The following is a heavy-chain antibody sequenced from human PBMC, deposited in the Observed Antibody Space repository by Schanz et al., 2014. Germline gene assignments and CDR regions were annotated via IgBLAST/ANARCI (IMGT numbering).Heavy chain of an antibody. CDR2: ISGSGGST. Sequence: EVQLLDSGGGLVQPGGSLRLSCAASGFTFSTYAMSWVRQAPGKGLEWVSAISGSGGSTYYADSVEGRFTISRDNSRNTLYLQMNSLRAEDTAVYYCAKGMGYCSGGTCYDYYYYGLDVWGQGTTVTVSS. V-gene: IGHV3-23*01. D-gene: IGHD2-15*01. CDR1: GFTFSTYA. CDR3: AKGMGYCSGGTCYDYYYYGLDV. J-gene: IGHJ6*02.